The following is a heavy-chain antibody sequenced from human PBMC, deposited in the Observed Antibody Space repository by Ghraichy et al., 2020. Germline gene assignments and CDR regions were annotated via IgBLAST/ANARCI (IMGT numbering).Heavy chain of an antibody. V-gene: IGHV4-39*01. CDR2: IYYNGST. CDR3: ARAMRTGDFGRGWFDP. J-gene: IGHJ5*02. Sequence: GSLSLACTVSGGSISSSTYYWGWIRQPPGKGLECIGTIYYNGSTYYNPSLKSRVTISVDTSKNQFSLKLSSVTAADTAVFYCARAMRTGDFGRGWFDPWGQGTLVTVSS. CDR1: GGSISSSTYY. D-gene: IGHD2-21*02.